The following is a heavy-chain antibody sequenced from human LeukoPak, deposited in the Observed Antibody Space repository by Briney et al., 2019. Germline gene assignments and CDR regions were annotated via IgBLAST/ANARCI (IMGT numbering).Heavy chain of an antibody. D-gene: IGHD3-22*01. CDR1: GFTFSSYA. V-gene: IGHV3-23*01. CDR3: ARAYYYDSSGYYYIPYAFDI. CDR2: ISGSGGST. J-gene: IGHJ3*02. Sequence: GGSLRLSCAASGFTFSSYAMSWVRQAPGKGLEWVSAISGSGGSTYYADPVKGRFTISRDNSKNTLYLQMNSLRAEDTAVYYCARAYYYDSSGYYYIPYAFDIWGQGTMVTVSS.